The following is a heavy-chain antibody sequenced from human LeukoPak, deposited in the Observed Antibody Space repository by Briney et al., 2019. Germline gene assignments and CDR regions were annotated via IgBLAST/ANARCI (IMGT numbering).Heavy chain of an antibody. Sequence: SETLSLTCTVSGGSISSYYWSWIRQPPGKGLEWIGYIYYSGSTNYNPSLKSRVTISVDTSKNQFSLKLSSVTAADTAVYYCARVGDYYGLDVWGKGTTVTISS. CDR1: GGSISSYY. V-gene: IGHV4-59*01. D-gene: IGHD3-16*01. J-gene: IGHJ6*04. CDR3: ARVGDYYGLDV. CDR2: IYYSGST.